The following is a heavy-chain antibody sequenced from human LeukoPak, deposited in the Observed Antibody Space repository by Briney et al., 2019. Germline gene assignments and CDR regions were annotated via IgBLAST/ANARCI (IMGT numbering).Heavy chain of an antibody. CDR1: GGSISSSSYY. D-gene: IGHD2-2*01. Sequence: PSETLSLTCTVSGGSISSSSYYWGWIRQPPGKGLEWIGSIYYSGSTYYNPSLKSRVTISVDTSKNQFSLKLSSVTAADTAVYYCARSCDSPSCRDAFDIWGQGTMVTVSS. J-gene: IGHJ3*02. CDR3: ARSCDSPSCRDAFDI. CDR2: IYYSGST. V-gene: IGHV4-39*01.